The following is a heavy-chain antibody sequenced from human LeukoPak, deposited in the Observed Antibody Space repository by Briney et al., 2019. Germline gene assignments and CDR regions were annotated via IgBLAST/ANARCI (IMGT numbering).Heavy chain of an antibody. V-gene: IGHV1-69*13. CDR1: GGTFSSYT. D-gene: IGHD6-19*01. CDR2: IIPIFDTA. CDR3: AISGYSSDWYLEGAFDI. Sequence: GASVKVSCKASGGTFSSYTVSWVRQAPGQGLEWMGGIIPIFDTANYAQKFQGRVTITADVSTSTACMERSSLRSEDTAVYYCAISGYSSDWYLEGAFDIWGQGTMVTVSS. J-gene: IGHJ3*02.